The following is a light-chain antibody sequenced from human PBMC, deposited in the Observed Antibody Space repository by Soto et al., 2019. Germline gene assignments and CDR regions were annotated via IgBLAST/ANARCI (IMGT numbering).Light chain of an antibody. V-gene: IGKV3-15*01. J-gene: IGKJ1*01. CDR2: GAS. Sequence: EIVMTQSPATLSVSPGERATLSCRASQSVGSNLAWYQQKPGQAPRLLIYGASTRATGIPARFSGSGSGTEFTRTISSLQSEDFAIYCCQQYNNWPQDRTFGQGTKVEIK. CDR3: QQYNNWPQDRT. CDR1: QSVGSN.